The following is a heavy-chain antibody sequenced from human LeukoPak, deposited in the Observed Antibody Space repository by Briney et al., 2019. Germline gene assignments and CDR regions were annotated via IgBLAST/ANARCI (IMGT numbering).Heavy chain of an antibody. CDR3: LPDYSGVVPAAVIDY. D-gene: IGHD2-2*01. CDR1: GFTFSSYW. J-gene: IGHJ4*02. CDR2: INSDGSST. Sequence: PGGSLRLSCAASGFTFSSYWMHWARQAPGKGLVWVSHINSDGSSTNYADSVKGRFTISRDNAKNMLYLQMNSLRAEDTAVYYCLPDYSGVVPAAVIDYWGQGTLVTVSS. V-gene: IGHV3-74*01.